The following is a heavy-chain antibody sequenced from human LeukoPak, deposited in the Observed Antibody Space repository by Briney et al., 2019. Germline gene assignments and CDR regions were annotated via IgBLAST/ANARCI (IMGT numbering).Heavy chain of an antibody. Sequence: GGSLRLSCAASGFTFSSYAMSWVRQAPGKGLEWVSAISGSGDSTYYADSVKGRFTISRDNSKNTLYLQMNSLRAEDTAVYYCARDDYSSGWYFAYWRQGTLVTVSS. CDR3: ARDDYSSGWYFAY. CDR1: GFTFSSYA. CDR2: ISGSGDST. D-gene: IGHD6-19*01. V-gene: IGHV3-23*01. J-gene: IGHJ4*02.